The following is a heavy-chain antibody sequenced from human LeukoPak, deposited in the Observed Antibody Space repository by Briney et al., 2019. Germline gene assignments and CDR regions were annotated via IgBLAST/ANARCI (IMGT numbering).Heavy chain of an antibody. J-gene: IGHJ4*02. CDR2: INPNSGGT. D-gene: IGHD2-8*01. V-gene: IGHV1-2*02. CDR1: GYTFTGYY. Sequence: ASVKVSCKASGYTFTGYYMHWMRQAPGQGLEWMGWINPNSGGTNYAQKFQGRVTMTRDASISTAYMELSRLRSDDTAVYYCARVWPCTNGVCPDVFEYWGQGTLVTVSS. CDR3: ARVWPCTNGVCPDVFEY.